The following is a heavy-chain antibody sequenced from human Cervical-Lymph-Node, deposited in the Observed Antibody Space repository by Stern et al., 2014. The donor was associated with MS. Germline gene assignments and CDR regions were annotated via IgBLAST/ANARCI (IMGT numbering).Heavy chain of an antibody. CDR1: GFSLSNAAMG. D-gene: IGHD2-15*01. CDR2: IFSTGET. J-gene: IGHJ4*02. V-gene: IGHV2-26*01. Sequence: ESGPVLVKPTETLTLTCSVSGFSLSNAAMGVSWIRQPPGKALECLAHIFSTGETAYSTSLKSRLPIAKDTSRSQVVLTMTNIDPVDTATYYCARMREYCSGGICFAGYYDSWGQGTLVTVSS. CDR3: ARMREYCSGGICFAGYYDS.